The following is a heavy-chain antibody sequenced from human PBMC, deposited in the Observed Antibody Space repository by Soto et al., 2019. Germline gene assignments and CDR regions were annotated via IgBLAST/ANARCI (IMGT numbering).Heavy chain of an antibody. CDR3: ARTRSAWSDFHYYSLDV. CDR1: GFTFNSYG. J-gene: IGHJ6*02. CDR2: ISYDSTKT. Sequence: GSLRLSCAASGFTFNSYGMHWVRQGPGNGLEWVAFISYDSTKTYYADSVKGRFTISRDNSNSALYVQMNSLTGEDTAVYYCARTRSAWSDFHYYSLDVWGQGTTVTVSS. D-gene: IGHD1-26*01. V-gene: IGHV3-30*03.